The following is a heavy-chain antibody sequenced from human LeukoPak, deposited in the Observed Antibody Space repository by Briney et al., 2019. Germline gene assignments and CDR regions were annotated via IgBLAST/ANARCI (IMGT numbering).Heavy chain of an antibody. CDR1: GYSFTTYW. D-gene: IGHD3-22*01. CDR3: ARLDSSGYYYWDY. Sequence: GESLKISCKTSGYSFTTYWIGWVRQMPGKGLEWMGIIYPGDSDTRYSPSFQGQITISTDKSISTAYLQWSSLKASDTSMYYCARLDSSGYYYWDYWGQGTLVTVSS. J-gene: IGHJ4*02. V-gene: IGHV5-51*01. CDR2: IYPGDSDT.